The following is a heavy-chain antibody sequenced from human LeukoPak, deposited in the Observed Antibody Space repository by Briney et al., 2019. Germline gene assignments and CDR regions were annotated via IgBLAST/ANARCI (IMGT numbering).Heavy chain of an antibody. CDR1: GGSISSSSYY. V-gene: IGHV4-39*07. J-gene: IGHJ4*02. Sequence: SETLSLTCTVSGGSISSSSYYWGWIRQPPGKGLEWIGSIYYSGSTYYNPSLKSRVTISVDTSKNQFSLKLSSVTAADTAVYYCARGSGGWDYFDYWGQGTLVTVSS. CDR2: IYYSGST. D-gene: IGHD3-10*01. CDR3: ARGSGGWDYFDY.